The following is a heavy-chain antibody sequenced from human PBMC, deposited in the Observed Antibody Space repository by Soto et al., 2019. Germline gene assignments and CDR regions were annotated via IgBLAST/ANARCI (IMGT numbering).Heavy chain of an antibody. CDR2: VSHDGRNT. CDR3: ATVGPPWLVTSDFYY. J-gene: IGHJ4*02. Sequence: VQLVESGGGVVQPGRSLRLSCAASGFTFSDYAMHWVRQAPGKGLEWVAVVSHDGRNTHYADSVKGRFTISRDSSKNTVSLDMTGRSAADTAVYSCATVGPPWLVTSDFYYWGQGALVTVSS. D-gene: IGHD6-19*01. CDR1: GFTFSDYA. V-gene: IGHV3-30*03.